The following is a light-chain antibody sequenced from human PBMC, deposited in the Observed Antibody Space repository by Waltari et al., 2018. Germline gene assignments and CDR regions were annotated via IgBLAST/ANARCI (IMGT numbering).Light chain of an antibody. CDR3: AAWDDSLSGRV. CDR2: RNN. J-gene: IGLJ3*02. V-gene: IGLV1-47*01. Sequence: QSVLTQPPSASGTPGQRVTISCSGSRSNLGSNYVIWYQQVPGTAPKLLIYRNNQRPSGVPDRFSGSKSGTSASLAISGLRSEDEVDYYCAAWDDSLSGRVFGGGTKVTVL. CDR1: RSNLGSNY.